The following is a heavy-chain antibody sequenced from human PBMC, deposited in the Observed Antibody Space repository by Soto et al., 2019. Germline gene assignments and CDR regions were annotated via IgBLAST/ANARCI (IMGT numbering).Heavy chain of an antibody. V-gene: IGHV3-11*01. Sequence: QVQLVESGGGLVKPGGSLRLSCAASGFTFSDYYMNWIRQAPGKGLEWVSYISSSGDTIYYTDSVKGRFTMSRDNAKNSLYVQMDSLRAEDTAVYYCARGGVAYTSGWGIDYWGQGTLVTVSS. J-gene: IGHJ4*02. D-gene: IGHD6-19*01. CDR3: ARGGVAYTSGWGIDY. CDR2: ISSSGDTI. CDR1: GFTFSDYY.